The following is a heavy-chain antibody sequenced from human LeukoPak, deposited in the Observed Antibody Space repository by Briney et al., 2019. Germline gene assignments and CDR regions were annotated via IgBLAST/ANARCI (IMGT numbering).Heavy chain of an antibody. D-gene: IGHD1-1*01. CDR3: ARKNGYLNWFDP. CDR2: IYYSGST. CDR1: GGSSSSYY. J-gene: IGHJ5*02. V-gene: IGHV4-59*01. Sequence: SETLSMTCTVAGGSSSSYYWSWIRQPPGKELVGIGYIYYSGSTNYNPSLKSRVTISVETSKNQFSLKLSSVTAADTAVYYCARKNGYLNWFDPWGQGTLVTVSS.